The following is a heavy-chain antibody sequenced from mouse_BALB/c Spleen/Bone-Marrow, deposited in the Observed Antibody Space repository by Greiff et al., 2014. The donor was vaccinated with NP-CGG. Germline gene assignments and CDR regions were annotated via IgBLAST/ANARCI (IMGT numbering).Heavy chain of an antibody. CDR2: ILPGSGTT. CDR3: ARGGYDTSIFAY. V-gene: IGHV1-9*01. J-gene: IGHJ3*01. D-gene: IGHD2-3*01. Sequence: VQLQQSGAELMKPGASVKISCKATGYTFSSYWIEWVNQRPGHGLEWIGEILPGSGTTHYNEKFKDKATFTADTSSNTAYMQLSGLTSEDSAVYYCARGGYDTSIFAYWGQGTLVTVSA. CDR1: GYTFSSYW.